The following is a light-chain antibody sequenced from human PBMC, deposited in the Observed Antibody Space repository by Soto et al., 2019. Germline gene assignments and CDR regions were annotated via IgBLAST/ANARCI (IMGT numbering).Light chain of an antibody. CDR2: EVN. Sequence: QSALTQPPSASGSPGQSVAISCTGTSSDVGGYSYVSWYQQHPGKAPKLMIYEVNKRPSGVPDRFSGSKSGNTASLTVSGFQAEDEADYYCSSYAGSSNVFGTGTKLTVL. J-gene: IGLJ1*01. V-gene: IGLV2-8*01. CDR1: SSDVGGYSY. CDR3: SSYAGSSNV.